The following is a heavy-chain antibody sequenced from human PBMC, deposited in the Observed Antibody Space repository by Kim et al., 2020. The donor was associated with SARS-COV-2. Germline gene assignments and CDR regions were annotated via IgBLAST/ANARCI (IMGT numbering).Heavy chain of an antibody. D-gene: IGHD2-2*03. J-gene: IGHJ6*02. CDR2: IWYDGSNK. Sequence: GGSLRLSCAASGFTFSSYGMHWVRQAPGKGLEWVAVIWYDGSNKYYADSVKGRFTISRDNSKNTLYLQMNSLRAEDTAVYYCARDGYCSSTSCLGSYGYYYYYGMDVWGQGTTVTVSS. CDR3: ARDGYCSSTSCLGSYGYYYYYGMDV. CDR1: GFTFSSYG. V-gene: IGHV3-33*01.